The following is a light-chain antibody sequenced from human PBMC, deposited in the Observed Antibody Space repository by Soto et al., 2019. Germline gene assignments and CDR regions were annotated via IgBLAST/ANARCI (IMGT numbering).Light chain of an antibody. Sequence: EIVLTQSPATLSLSPGERATLSCRASQSVSSYLAWYQQKPGQAPRLLIYGASSRATGIPDRFSGSGSGTDFTLTINRLEPEDFAVYYCQQYGSSPQFTFGPGTKVDIK. CDR3: QQYGSSPQFT. J-gene: IGKJ3*01. CDR1: QSVSSY. V-gene: IGKV3-20*01. CDR2: GAS.